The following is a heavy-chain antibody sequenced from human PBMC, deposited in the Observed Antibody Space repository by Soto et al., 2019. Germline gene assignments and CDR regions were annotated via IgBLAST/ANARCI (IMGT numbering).Heavy chain of an antibody. CDR3: ARSTTVTTVGWFDP. CDR2: IYWDDDK. CDR1: GFSLSTSGVG. V-gene: IGHV2-5*02. D-gene: IGHD4-17*01. Sequence: QITVKESGPPLVKPTQTLTLTCTFSGFSLSTSGVGVGWIRQPPGKALEWLALIYWDDDKRYSPSLKSRLTITKDTSKNQVVLTMTNMDPVDTATYYCARSTTVTTVGWFDPWGQGTLVTVSS. J-gene: IGHJ5*02.